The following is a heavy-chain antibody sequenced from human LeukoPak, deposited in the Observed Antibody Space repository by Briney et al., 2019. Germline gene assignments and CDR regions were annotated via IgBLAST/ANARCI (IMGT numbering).Heavy chain of an antibody. V-gene: IGHV3-30*01. CDR1: GNSVKKCT. CDR3: EREFYSYAPYG. J-gene: IGHJ6*01. Sequence: PGRRPSLSLVHDGNSVKKCTRLDVRGPRGTGKERVAVISMDGIQEYYADSVKGRFSISRDNSKNTLYLQMNSLRYEDTAGYYCEREFYSYAPYG. CDR2: ISMDGIQE. D-gene: IGHD3-16*01.